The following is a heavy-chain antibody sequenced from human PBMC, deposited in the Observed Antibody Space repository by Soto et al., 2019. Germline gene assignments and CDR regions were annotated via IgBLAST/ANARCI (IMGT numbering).Heavy chain of an antibody. CDR3: ARAVVAAGYYSYYHYYMDA. J-gene: IGHJ6*03. CDR2: ISSSGSTR. Sequence: QVQLVESGGGLVKPGGSLRLSCAASGFTFSDYYMSWIRQAPGKGLEWVSYISSSGSTRYYADSVKGRFTISRNNAKNTLYLQMNSLIAEDTTVFYCARAVVAAGYYSYYHYYMDAWGKGTTVTVSS. V-gene: IGHV3-11*01. CDR1: GFTFSDYY. D-gene: IGHD6-13*01.